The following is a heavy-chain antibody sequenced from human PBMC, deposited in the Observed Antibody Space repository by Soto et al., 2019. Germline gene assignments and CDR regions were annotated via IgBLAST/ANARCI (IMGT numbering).Heavy chain of an antibody. J-gene: IGHJ3*02. Sequence: QVQLQESGPGLVKPSQTLSLTCTVSAGSVSSGGYYWNWIRQHPGKGLEWIGYIYYSGSTYYNPSLKSRVTISVDTSKNQFSLKRSSVTAADTVVYYCASAVADDAFDIWCQGTMVTVSS. D-gene: IGHD6-19*01. CDR3: ASAVADDAFDI. V-gene: IGHV4-31*03. CDR2: IYYSGST. CDR1: AGSVSSGGYY.